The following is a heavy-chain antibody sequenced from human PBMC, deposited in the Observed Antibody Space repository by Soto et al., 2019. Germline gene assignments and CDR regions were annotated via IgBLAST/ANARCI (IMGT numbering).Heavy chain of an antibody. D-gene: IGHD3-10*01. CDR1: GYTFTSYG. CDR3: ASWYYGSGSYYDSDY. CDR2: ISAYNGNT. J-gene: IGHJ4*02. V-gene: IGHV1-18*01. Sequence: QVQLVQSGAEVKKPGASVKVSCKASGYTFTSYGITWVRRAPGQGLEWMGWISAYNGNTNYAQKLQGRVTMTTDTSTSTAYMELRSLRSDDTAVYYCASWYYGSGSYYDSDYWGQGTLVTVSS.